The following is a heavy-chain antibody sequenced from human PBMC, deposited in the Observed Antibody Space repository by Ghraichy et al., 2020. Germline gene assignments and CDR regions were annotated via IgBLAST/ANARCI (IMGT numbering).Heavy chain of an antibody. CDR1: GYTFTGYY. CDR3: ARELWELLSQRFDP. CDR2: INPNSGGT. D-gene: IGHD1-26*01. Sequence: ASVKVSCKASGYTFTGYYMHWVRQAPGQGLEWMGWINPNSGGTNYAQKFQGRVTMTRDTSISTAYMELSRLRSDDTAVYYWARELWELLSQRFDPWGQGTLVTVSS. J-gene: IGHJ5*02. V-gene: IGHV1-2*02.